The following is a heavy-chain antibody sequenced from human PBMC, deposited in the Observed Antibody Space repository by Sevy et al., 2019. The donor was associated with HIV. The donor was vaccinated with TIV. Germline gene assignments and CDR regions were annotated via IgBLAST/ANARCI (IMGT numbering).Heavy chain of an antibody. Sequence: GGSLRLSCAASGFTFSSYAMHWVRQAPGKGLEWVAIISYDGSNKYYADSVKGRFTIPRDNSKNTLYLQMNSLRAEDTAVYYCARVYCGGDCYFAFDYWGQGTLVTVSS. CDR1: GFTFSSYA. CDR2: ISYDGSNK. V-gene: IGHV3-30-3*01. CDR3: ARVYCGGDCYFAFDY. J-gene: IGHJ4*02. D-gene: IGHD2-21*02.